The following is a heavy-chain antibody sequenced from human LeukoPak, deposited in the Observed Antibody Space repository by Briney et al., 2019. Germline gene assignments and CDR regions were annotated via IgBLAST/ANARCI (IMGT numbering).Heavy chain of an antibody. CDR3: ARHTSRDSSPFDI. CDR2: IYPDDSNT. CDR1: GYNFPTYW. V-gene: IGHV5-51*01. D-gene: IGHD6-13*01. J-gene: IGHJ3*02. Sequence: GESLKISCQGSGYNFPTYWIGWVRQMPGQGLEWMGIIYPDDSNTIYGPSFQGQVTISADKSISTAYLQWSSLKASDTAMYYCARHTSRDSSPFDIWGQGTMVTVSS.